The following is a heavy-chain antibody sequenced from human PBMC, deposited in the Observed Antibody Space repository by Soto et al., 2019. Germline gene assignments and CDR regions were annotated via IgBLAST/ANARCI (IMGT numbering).Heavy chain of an antibody. D-gene: IGHD5-18*01. CDR1: GYTFTNYY. V-gene: IGHV1-46*01. CDR2: INPTGGST. CDR3: ASGIPSTEYNWFDP. J-gene: IGHJ5*02. Sequence: QVQLVQSGAEVKKPGASVRISCKASGYTFTNYYIHWVRQAPGQGLEWMGVINPTGGSTNYAQKFQGRVTVTRDTSTSTVYMELSSLKSEDTAVFFCASGIPSTEYNWFDPWGQGTLVTVSS.